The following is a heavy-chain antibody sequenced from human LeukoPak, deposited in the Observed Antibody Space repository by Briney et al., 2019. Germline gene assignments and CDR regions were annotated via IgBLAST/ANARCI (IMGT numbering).Heavy chain of an antibody. V-gene: IGHV1-3*03. D-gene: IGHD6-19*01. CDR1: GYTFTSYA. CDR2: INAGNGNT. CDR3: AREGEGIAVAGRSGYFDS. Sequence: EASVKLSCNASGYTFTSYALHWVRQAPGQGLEWMGWINAGNGNTNYSQEFQGRVTITRDTSASTAYMELSSLRSEDMAVYYCAREGEGIAVAGRSGYFDSWGQGTLVTVSS. J-gene: IGHJ4*02.